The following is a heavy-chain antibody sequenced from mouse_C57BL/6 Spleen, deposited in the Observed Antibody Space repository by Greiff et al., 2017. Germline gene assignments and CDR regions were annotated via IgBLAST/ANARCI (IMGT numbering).Heavy chain of an antibody. CDR2: RGSGGST. CDR3: ARTGTIYYAMDY. D-gene: IGHD4-1*01. Sequence: QVQLKQSGPGLVQPSQRLSITCTVSGFSFTSYGVHWVRQSPGKGLEWLGVRGSGGSTDYNADFISSLSISKDNSKRQVFFKMNSRQADDTAIYYFARTGTIYYAMDYWGQGTSVTVSS. V-gene: IGHV2-2*01. J-gene: IGHJ4*01. CDR1: GFSFTSYG.